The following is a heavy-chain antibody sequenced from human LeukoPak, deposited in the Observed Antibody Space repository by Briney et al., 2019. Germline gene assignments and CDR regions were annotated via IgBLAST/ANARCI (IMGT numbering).Heavy chain of an antibody. Sequence: GGSLRLSCAASGFTFSTYYMNWVRQAPGKGLEWVSFITGSSSYIYYTDSVKVRFTISRDNAKNSLFLQMNSLRDEDTAVYYCASGFSSSPYFDYWGQGTLVTVSS. J-gene: IGHJ4*02. V-gene: IGHV3-21*01. D-gene: IGHD6-6*01. CDR1: GFTFSTYY. CDR3: ASGFSSSPYFDY. CDR2: ITGSSSYI.